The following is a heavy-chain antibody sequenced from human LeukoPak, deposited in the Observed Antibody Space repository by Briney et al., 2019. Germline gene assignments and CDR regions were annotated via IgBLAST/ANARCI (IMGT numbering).Heavy chain of an antibody. J-gene: IGHJ4*02. Sequence: GGSLRLSCAASGFTFSNYAMSWVRQAPGKGLEWVSAISGSDGSTNYADSVKGRFTISRDNSKNTLYLQMNSLRAEDTAVYYCAKDKEEVKDYYDSSGYDYWGQGTLVTVSS. CDR2: ISGSDGST. CDR3: AKDKEEVKDYYDSSGYDY. D-gene: IGHD3-22*01. CDR1: GFTFSNYA. V-gene: IGHV3-23*01.